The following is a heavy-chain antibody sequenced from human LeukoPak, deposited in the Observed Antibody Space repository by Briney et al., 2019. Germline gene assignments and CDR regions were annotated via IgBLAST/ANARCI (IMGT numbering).Heavy chain of an antibody. CDR3: ARARIAATNWFDP. J-gene: IGHJ5*02. CDR2: MGTAGDT. Sequence: GGSLRLSCAASGFTFSSYDMHWVRQAAGKGLEWVSAMGTAGDTYYPGSVKGRFTISRENAKNSLYLQMNSLRAGDTAGYYCARARIAATNWFDPWGQGTLVTVSS. V-gene: IGHV3-13*01. D-gene: IGHD6-13*01. CDR1: GFTFSSYD.